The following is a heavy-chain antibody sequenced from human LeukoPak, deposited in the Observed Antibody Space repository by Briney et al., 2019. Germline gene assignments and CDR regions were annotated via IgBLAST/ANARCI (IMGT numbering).Heavy chain of an antibody. CDR3: ARAPSGSYYFDY. D-gene: IGHD1-26*01. J-gene: IGHJ4*02. CDR1: GFTFSSYS. CDR2: ISSSSSYI. V-gene: IGHV3-21*01. Sequence: PGRSLRLSCAASGFTFSSYSMNWVRQAPGKGLEWVSSISSSSSYIYYADSVKGRFTISRDNAKNSLYLQMNSLRAEDTAVYYCARAPSGSYYFDYWGQGTLVTVSS.